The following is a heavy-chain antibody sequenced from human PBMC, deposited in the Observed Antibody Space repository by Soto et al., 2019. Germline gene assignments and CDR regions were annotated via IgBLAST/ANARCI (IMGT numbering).Heavy chain of an antibody. J-gene: IGHJ6*02. Sequence: VASVKVSCKASGYTFTGYYMHWVRQAPGQGLEWMGWINPNSGGTNYAQKFQGRVTMTRDTSISTAYMELSRLRSDDTAVYYCARVAAPRDYYYGMDVWGQGTTVTVSS. CDR3: ARVAAPRDYYYGMDV. V-gene: IGHV1-2*02. CDR1: GYTFTGYY. D-gene: IGHD2-15*01. CDR2: INPNSGGT.